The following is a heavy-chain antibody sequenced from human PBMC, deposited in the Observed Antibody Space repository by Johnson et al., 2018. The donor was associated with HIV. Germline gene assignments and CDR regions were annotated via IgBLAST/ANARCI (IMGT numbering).Heavy chain of an antibody. J-gene: IGHJ3*02. CDR1: GFTFSDYY. Sequence: VQLVESGGGLVKPGGSLRLSCAASGFTFSDYYMSWIRQAPGKGLAWVSVIYSGGSTYYADSVKGRFTISSDNSKNTPYLQMNSLRAEDTAVYYCAREGGYSSSWYGGYGREDAFDIWGQGTMVTVSS. CDR2: IYSGGST. D-gene: IGHD6-13*01. V-gene: IGHV3-66*01. CDR3: AREGGYSSSWYGGYGREDAFDI.